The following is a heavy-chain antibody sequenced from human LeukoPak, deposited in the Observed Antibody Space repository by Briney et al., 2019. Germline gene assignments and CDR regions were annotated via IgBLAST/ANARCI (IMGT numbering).Heavy chain of an antibody. J-gene: IGHJ4*02. CDR2: ISSSSSTI. CDR3: ARDGYGRNSLGDFDY. V-gene: IGHV3-48*01. Sequence: PGGSLRLSCAASGFTFSSYSMNWVRQAPGKGLEWVSYISSSSSTIYYADSVKGRFTISRDNAKNSLYLQMNSLRAEDTAVYYCARDGYGRNSLGDFDYWGQGTLVTVSS. D-gene: IGHD4-23*01. CDR1: GFTFSSYS.